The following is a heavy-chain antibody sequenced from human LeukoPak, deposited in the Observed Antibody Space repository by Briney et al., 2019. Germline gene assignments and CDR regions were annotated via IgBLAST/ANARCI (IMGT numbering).Heavy chain of an antibody. J-gene: IGHJ3*02. V-gene: IGHV3-74*01. CDR1: GFPFSYYW. CDR2: IDGDGSST. Sequence: PGGSLRLSCAASGFPFSYYWMHWVRQAPGKGLVWVSRIDGDGSSTSYADSVKGRFSISRDNAKNTVYLQMDSLRAEDTAVYYCARVGRLQSFDAFDIWGQGTTVTLSS. CDR3: ARVGRLQSFDAFDI. D-gene: IGHD4-11*01.